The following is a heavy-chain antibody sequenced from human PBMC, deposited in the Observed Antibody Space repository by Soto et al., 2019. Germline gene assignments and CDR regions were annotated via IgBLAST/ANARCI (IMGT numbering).Heavy chain of an antibody. V-gene: IGHV3-23*01. CDR2: ISGSGGST. D-gene: IGHD2-2*01. CDR1: GFTFSSFS. J-gene: IGHJ3*02. Sequence: GGSLRLSCAASGFTFSSFSMSLVRQAPGKGLEWVSAISGSGGSTYYADSVKGRFTISRDNSKNTLYLQMNSLRAEDTAVYYCAKDLLPVPNSADAFDIWGQGTMVTVSS. CDR3: AKDLLPVPNSADAFDI.